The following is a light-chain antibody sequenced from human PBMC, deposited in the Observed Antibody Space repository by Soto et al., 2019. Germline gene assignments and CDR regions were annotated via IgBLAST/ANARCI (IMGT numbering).Light chain of an antibody. Sequence: QSALNQPASVSGSPGQSIAISCTGTRSDVGAYNYVSWYQQHPGKAPKLMISEVTNRPSGVSDRFSGSKSGNTASLTISGRQAEDEADYYCSSFTSRFTFVFGTWTKLTVL. CDR2: EVT. CDR3: SSFTSRFTFV. V-gene: IGLV2-14*01. CDR1: RSDVGAYNY. J-gene: IGLJ1*01.